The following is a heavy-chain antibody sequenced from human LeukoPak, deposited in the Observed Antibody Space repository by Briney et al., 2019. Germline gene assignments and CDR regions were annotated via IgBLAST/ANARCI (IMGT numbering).Heavy chain of an antibody. Sequence: GGSLRLSCAASGFTFSSYAMSWVRQAPGKGLEWVSAISGSGGSTYYADSVKGRFTISGDNSKNTLYLQMNSLRAEDTAVYYCAKDSRGYSGYGPISDGMDVWGQGTTVTVSS. D-gene: IGHD5-12*01. CDR2: ISGSGGST. J-gene: IGHJ6*02. CDR3: AKDSRGYSGYGPISDGMDV. V-gene: IGHV3-23*01. CDR1: GFTFSSYA.